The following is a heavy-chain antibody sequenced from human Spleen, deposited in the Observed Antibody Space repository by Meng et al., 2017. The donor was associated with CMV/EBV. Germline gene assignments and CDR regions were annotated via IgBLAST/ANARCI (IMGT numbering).Heavy chain of an antibody. D-gene: IGHD1-26*01. Sequence: SGFIFTNYSMTWVRQAPGKGLEWVSTITGLGGTTFYAGSVRGRFTISRDNSKNTVYLQMNYLRAEDTAVYYCAKSPEVGATPRMFDYWGQGTLVTVSS. CDR2: ITGLGGTT. J-gene: IGHJ4*02. CDR3: AKSPEVGATPRMFDY. CDR1: GFIFTNYS. V-gene: IGHV3-23*01.